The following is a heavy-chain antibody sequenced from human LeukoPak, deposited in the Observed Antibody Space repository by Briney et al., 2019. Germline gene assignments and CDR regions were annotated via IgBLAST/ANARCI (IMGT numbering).Heavy chain of an antibody. CDR2: IYYSGST. J-gene: IGHJ4*02. Sequence: PSETLSLTCTVSGGSISSYYWSWIRQPPGKGLEWIGYIYYSGSTNYNPSLKSRVTISVDTSKNQFSLKLSSVTAADTAVYYCARGTFLEWFGFDYWGQGTLVTVYS. CDR1: GGSISSYY. V-gene: IGHV4-59*01. CDR3: ARGTFLEWFGFDY. D-gene: IGHD3-3*02.